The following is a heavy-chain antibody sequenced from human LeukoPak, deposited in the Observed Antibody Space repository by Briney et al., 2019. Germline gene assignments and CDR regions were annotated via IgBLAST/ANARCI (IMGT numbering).Heavy chain of an antibody. CDR1: GFTFSSYD. J-gene: IGHJ4*02. Sequence: GGSLRLSCAASGFTFSSYDMHWVRQAPGKGLEWVAVISYDGSNKYYADSVKGRFTISRDNPKNTLYLQMNSLRAEDTAVYYCAKDRHFDYWGQGTLVTVSS. CDR3: AKDRHFDY. CDR2: ISYDGSNK. V-gene: IGHV3-30*18.